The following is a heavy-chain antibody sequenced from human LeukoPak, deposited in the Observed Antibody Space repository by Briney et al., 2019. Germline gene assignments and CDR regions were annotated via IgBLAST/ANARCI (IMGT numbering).Heavy chain of an antibody. V-gene: IGHV5-51*01. CDR3: ARFSSVVAAPYYFDY. J-gene: IGHJ4*02. CDR1: GYSFTSYW. D-gene: IGHD2-15*01. CDR2: IYPGDSDT. Sequence: KFGESLKISCKGSGYSFTSYWIGWVRQMPGKGLEWMGIIYPGDSDTRYSPSFQGQVTISADKYISTAYLQWSSLKASDTAMYYCARFSSVVAAPYYFDYWGQGTLVTVSS.